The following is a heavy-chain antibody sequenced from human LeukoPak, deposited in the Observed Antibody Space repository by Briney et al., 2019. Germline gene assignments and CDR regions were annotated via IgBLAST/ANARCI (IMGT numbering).Heavy chain of an antibody. D-gene: IGHD3-10*01. CDR1: GYTFTGYY. CDR3: ARVYYYGSGSRRYYFDY. J-gene: IGHJ4*02. V-gene: IGHV1-2*02. CDR2: INPDSGDS. Sequence: ASVKVSCKASGYTFTGYYIHWVRQAPGQGLEWMAWINPDSGDSYSAPKFQGRVTMTRDTSISTAYMELSRLRSDDTAVYYCARVYYYGSGSRRYYFDYWGQGTLVTVSS.